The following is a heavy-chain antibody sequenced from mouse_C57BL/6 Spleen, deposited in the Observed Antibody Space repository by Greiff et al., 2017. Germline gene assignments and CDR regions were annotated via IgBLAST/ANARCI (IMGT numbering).Heavy chain of an antibody. D-gene: IGHD1-2*01. Sequence: EVQLQQSGPELVKPGASVKISCKASGYSFTDYNMNWVKQSNGQSLEWIGVINPNYGTTSYNQKFKGKATLTVDQSSSTAYRQLNSRTSEDSAVDYCARYEETAMDYWGQGTTLTVSS. CDR3: ARYEETAMDY. V-gene: IGHV1-39*01. CDR2: INPNYGTT. J-gene: IGHJ2*01. CDR1: GYSFTDYN.